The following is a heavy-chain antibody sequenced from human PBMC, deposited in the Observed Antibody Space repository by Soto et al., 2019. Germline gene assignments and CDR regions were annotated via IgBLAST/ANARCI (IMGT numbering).Heavy chain of an antibody. Sequence: SQTLSLTCAISSDSVSGNSVAWNWIRQSPSRGLEWLGRTYYRSKWYNDYAVSVKSRITINPDTSKNQFSLQLNSVTPEDTAVYYCARTLAYCSSTSCYAPWFDSWGQGTLVTVS. D-gene: IGHD2-2*01. CDR2: TYYRSKWYN. J-gene: IGHJ5*01. V-gene: IGHV6-1*01. CDR3: ARTLAYCSSTSCYAPWFDS. CDR1: SDSVSGNSVA.